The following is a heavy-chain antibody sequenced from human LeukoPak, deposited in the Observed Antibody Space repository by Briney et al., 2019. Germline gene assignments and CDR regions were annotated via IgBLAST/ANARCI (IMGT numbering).Heavy chain of an antibody. CDR2: ISSSGSTR. CDR3: ARESGADGDFFDY. V-gene: IGHV3-48*04. CDR1: GITFSNYN. D-gene: IGHD4-17*01. J-gene: IGHJ4*02. Sequence: GGSVSLLCAAPGITFSNYNMNWVRQAPGEGREWVSYISSSGSTRYYADSVKGRFTISRDNAKNSLYLQMNSMSADDTAVYYCARESGADGDFFDYWGQGTLVTVSS.